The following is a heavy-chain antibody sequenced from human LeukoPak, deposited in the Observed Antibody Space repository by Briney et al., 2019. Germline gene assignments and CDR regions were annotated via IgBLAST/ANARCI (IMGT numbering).Heavy chain of an antibody. J-gene: IGHJ2*01. Sequence: PGGSLRLSCAASGFTFSSYSMNWVRQAPGKGLEWVSYISTSSSTIYYADSVKGRFTISRDNAKSSLHLQMNSLRAEDTAVYYCARVGNGDWYFALWGRGTLVTVSS. D-gene: IGHD2-8*01. CDR2: ISTSSSTI. V-gene: IGHV3-48*01. CDR1: GFTFSSYS. CDR3: ARVGNGDWYFAL.